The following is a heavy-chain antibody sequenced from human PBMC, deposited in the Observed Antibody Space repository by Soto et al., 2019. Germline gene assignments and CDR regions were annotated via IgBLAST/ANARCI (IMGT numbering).Heavy chain of an antibody. J-gene: IGHJ6*02. V-gene: IGHV1-69*13. Sequence: GASVKVSCKASGGTFSSYAISWVRQAPGQGLEWMGGIIPIFGTANYAQKFQGRVTITADESTSTAYMELSSLRSEDTAVYYCARVRHDYGDYDAHYYYYYGMDVWGQGTTVTVSS. CDR2: IIPIFGTA. D-gene: IGHD4-17*01. CDR3: ARVRHDYGDYDAHYYYYYGMDV. CDR1: GGTFSSYA.